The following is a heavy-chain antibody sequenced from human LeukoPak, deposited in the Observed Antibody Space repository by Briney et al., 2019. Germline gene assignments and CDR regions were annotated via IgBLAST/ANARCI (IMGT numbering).Heavy chain of an antibody. CDR2: IWYDGSNK. D-gene: IGHD3-10*01. Sequence: GGSLRLSCAASGFTFSSYGMHWVRQAPGKGLEGVAVIWYDGSNKYYADSVKGRFTISRDNSENTLYLQMNSLRAEDTAVYYCAKEAYGSGSTWFDPWGQGTLVTVSS. CDR1: GFTFSSYG. CDR3: AKEAYGSGSTWFDP. J-gene: IGHJ5*02. V-gene: IGHV3-33*06.